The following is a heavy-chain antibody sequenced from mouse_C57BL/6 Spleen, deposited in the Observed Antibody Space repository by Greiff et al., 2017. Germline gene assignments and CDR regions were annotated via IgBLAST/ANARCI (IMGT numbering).Heavy chain of an antibody. D-gene: IGHD1-1*01. V-gene: IGHV1-52*01. Sequence: QVQLQQPGAELVRPGSSVKLSCKASGYTFTSYWMHWVKQRPIQGLEWIGNIDPSDSETHYNQKFKDKATLTVDKSSSTAYMQLSSLTSEDSAVYYCAFFYYGSSYDYAMDYWGQGTSVTVSS. J-gene: IGHJ4*01. CDR1: GYTFTSYW. CDR3: AFFYYGSSYDYAMDY. CDR2: IDPSDSET.